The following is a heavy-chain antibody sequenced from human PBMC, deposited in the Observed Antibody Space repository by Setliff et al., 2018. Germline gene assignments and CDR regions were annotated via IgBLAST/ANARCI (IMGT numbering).Heavy chain of an antibody. Sequence: PSETLSLTCTVSGGSISTSSYWGWNRQPPGKGLEWSGRIYYSGTTYYNPSIKSQVNISVDTSKNQFSQKLSSVTAADTAVYYCASRGYYYGWGISNAFDIWAQGTMVTVSS. CDR1: GGSISTSSY. V-gene: IGHV4-39*01. CDR2: IYYSGTT. D-gene: IGHD3-10*01. CDR3: ASRGYYYGWGISNAFDI. J-gene: IGHJ3*02.